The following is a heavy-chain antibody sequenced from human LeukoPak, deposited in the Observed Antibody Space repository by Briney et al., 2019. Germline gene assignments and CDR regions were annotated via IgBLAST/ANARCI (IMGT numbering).Heavy chain of an antibody. CDR2: IIPIFGTA. CDR1: GFTFSSYA. D-gene: IGHD3-10*01. V-gene: IGHV1-69*01. J-gene: IGHJ4*02. CDR3: ARDAGRSYSTFVQ. Sequence: GGSLRLSCAASGFTFSSYAVSWVRQAPGQGLEWMGGIIPIFGTANYAQKSQGRVTITADESTSTAYVELSSLRSEDTAVYYCARDAGRSYSTFVQWGQGTLVTVSS.